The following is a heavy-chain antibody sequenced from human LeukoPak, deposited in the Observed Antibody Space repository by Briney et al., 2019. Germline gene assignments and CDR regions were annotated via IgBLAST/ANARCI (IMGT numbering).Heavy chain of an antibody. CDR3: ARDLAGYSGYLRGAFDI. CDR1: GFTFSSYS. CDR2: ISSSSSYI. D-gene: IGHD5-12*01. J-gene: IGHJ3*02. Sequence: GGSLRLSCAASGFTFSSYSMNWVRQAPGKGLEWVSSISSSSSYIYYADSVKGRFTISRDNAKNSLYLQMNSLRAEDTAVYYCARDLAGYSGYLRGAFDIWGQGTMVTVSS. V-gene: IGHV3-21*01.